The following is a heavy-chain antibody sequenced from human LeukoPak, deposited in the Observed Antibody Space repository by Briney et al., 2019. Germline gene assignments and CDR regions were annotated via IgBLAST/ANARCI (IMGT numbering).Heavy chain of an antibody. D-gene: IGHD3-3*01. CDR1: DGSISRYY. CDR2: IYYSGST. V-gene: IGHV4-59*01. Sequence: SETLSLTCTVSDGSISRYYWSWIRQPPGKGLEWIGYIYYSGSTNYNPSLKSRVTISVDTSKNQFSLKLSSVTAADTAVYYCARTGFGFNFDIWGQGTMVTVSS. J-gene: IGHJ3*02. CDR3: ARTGFGFNFDI.